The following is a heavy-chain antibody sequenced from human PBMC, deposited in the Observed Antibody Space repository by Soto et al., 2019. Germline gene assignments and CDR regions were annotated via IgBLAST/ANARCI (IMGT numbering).Heavy chain of an antibody. CDR2: ISPIFGTA. CDR3: ARYRQQQLPSGYYYYGIDV. CDR1: GGTFSSYA. Sequence: QVQLVQSGAEVKKPGSSVKVSCKASGGTFSSYAISWVRQAPGQGLEWMGGISPIFGTANYAQKFQGRVTITADESTSTAYMELSSLRSEDTAVYYCARYRQQQLPSGYYYYGIDVWGQGTTVTVSS. V-gene: IGHV1-69*01. J-gene: IGHJ6*02. D-gene: IGHD6-13*01.